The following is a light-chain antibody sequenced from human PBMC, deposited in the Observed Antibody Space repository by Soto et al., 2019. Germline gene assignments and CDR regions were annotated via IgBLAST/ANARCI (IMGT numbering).Light chain of an antibody. CDR2: AAS. Sequence: DIQMTQSPSSLSASVGDRVTVTCRTSQNIYNYLNWYQQKPGKAPKLLIYAASSVQSGVPLRFSGTGSGTDFTLTISSLQPKDFATYYCEQTYSTPVTFGQGTRLDVK. CDR3: EQTYSTPVT. V-gene: IGKV1-39*01. J-gene: IGKJ5*01. CDR1: QNIYNY.